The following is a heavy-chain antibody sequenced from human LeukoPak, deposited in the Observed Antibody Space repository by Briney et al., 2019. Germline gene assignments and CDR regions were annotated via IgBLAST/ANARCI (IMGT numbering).Heavy chain of an antibody. CDR1: GGSFSGYY. V-gene: IGHV4-34*01. J-gene: IGHJ4*02. D-gene: IGHD5-24*01. CDR3: ARQANLGKQRWLQLGSFDY. Sequence: PSETLSLTCAVYGGSFSGYYWSWIRQPPGKGLEWIGEINHSGSTNYNPSLKSRVTISVDTSKNQFSLKLSSVTAADTAVYYCARQANLGKQRWLQLGSFDYWGQGTLVTVSS. CDR2: INHSGST.